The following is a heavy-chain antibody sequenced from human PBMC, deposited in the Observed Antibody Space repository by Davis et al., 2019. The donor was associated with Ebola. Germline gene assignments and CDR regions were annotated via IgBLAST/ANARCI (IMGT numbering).Heavy chain of an antibody. J-gene: IGHJ4*02. CDR1: GGTFSSYA. Sequence: SVKVSCKASGGTFSSYAISWVRQAPGQGLEWMGGIIPIFGTANCAQKFQGRVTITADKSTSTAYMELSSLRSEDTAVYYCTGTVTRGDYWGQGTLVTVSS. CDR3: TGTVTRGDY. CDR2: IIPIFGTA. V-gene: IGHV1-69*06. D-gene: IGHD4-17*01.